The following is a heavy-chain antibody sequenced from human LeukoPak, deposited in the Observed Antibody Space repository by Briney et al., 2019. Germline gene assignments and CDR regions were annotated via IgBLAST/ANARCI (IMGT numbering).Heavy chain of an antibody. CDR2: IYTSGST. Sequence: SETLSLTCTVSGGSISSYYWSWIRQPAGKGLEWIGRIYTSGSTNYNPSLKSRVTISVDKSKNQFSLKLSSVTAADTAVYYCASSPTYYDFWSGYPYYHYYYYMDVWGKGTTVTVSS. J-gene: IGHJ6*03. V-gene: IGHV4-4*07. CDR1: GGSISSYY. D-gene: IGHD3-3*01. CDR3: ASSPTYYDFWSGYPYYHYYYYMDV.